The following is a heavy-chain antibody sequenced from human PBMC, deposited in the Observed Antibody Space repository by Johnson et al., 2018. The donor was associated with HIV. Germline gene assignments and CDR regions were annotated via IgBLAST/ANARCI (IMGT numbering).Heavy chain of an antibody. J-gene: IGHJ3*02. CDR1: GFTFSSYF. V-gene: IGHV3-7*01. CDR2: INQDGSEK. D-gene: IGHD3-22*01. Sequence: VQLVESGGGLVQPGGSLRLSCAASGFTFSSYFMSWVRQAPGKGLEWVANINQDGSEKYYVDSVKGRLTISRDNAKNSLNLQMNSLRAEDTAVYYCARVLREYYYDSSGPQNAFDIWGQGTMVTVSS. CDR3: ARVLREYYYDSSGPQNAFDI.